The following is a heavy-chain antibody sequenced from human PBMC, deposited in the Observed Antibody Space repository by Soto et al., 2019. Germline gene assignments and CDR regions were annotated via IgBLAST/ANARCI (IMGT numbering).Heavy chain of an antibody. CDR3: ARGLGYCSGGSCYAVTWFDP. CDR1: GGSISSGGYS. Sequence: SETLSLTCAVSGGSISSGGYSWSWIRQPPGKGLEWIGYTYHSGSTYYNPSLKSRVTISVDRSKNQFSLKLSSVTAADTAVYYCARGLGYCSGGSCYAVTWFDPWGQGTLVTVSS. V-gene: IGHV4-30-2*01. CDR2: TYHSGST. D-gene: IGHD2-15*01. J-gene: IGHJ5*02.